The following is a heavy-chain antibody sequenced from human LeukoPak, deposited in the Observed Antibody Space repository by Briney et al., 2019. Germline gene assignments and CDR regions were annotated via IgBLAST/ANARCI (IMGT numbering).Heavy chain of an antibody. D-gene: IGHD3-3*01. J-gene: IGHJ5*02. Sequence: PGGSLRLSCAASGFTFSSYSMNWVRQAPGKGLEWVSYISSSSSTIYYADSVKGRFTISRDNAKNSLYLQMNSLRAEDTAVYYCARDGTSYYDLWSGPLWGPDNWFDPWGQGTLVTVSS. CDR2: ISSSSSTI. CDR1: GFTFSSYS. CDR3: ARDGTSYYDLWSGPLWGPDNWFDP. V-gene: IGHV3-48*01.